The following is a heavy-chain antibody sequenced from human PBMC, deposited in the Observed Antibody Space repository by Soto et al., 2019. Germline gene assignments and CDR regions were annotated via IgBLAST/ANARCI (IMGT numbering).Heavy chain of an antibody. D-gene: IGHD1-1*01. CDR1: GYTLTELS. CDR2: FDPEDGET. V-gene: IGHV1-24*01. CDR3: ATGSYNWTDGGFDP. J-gene: IGHJ5*02. Sequence: QVQLVQSGAEVKKPGASVKVSCKVSGYTLTELSMHWVRQAPGKGLEWMGGFDPEDGETIYAQKFQGRVTTTEDTPTNTAYMELSSLRSGDTAAYYCATGSYNWTDGGFDPWGQGTLVTVSS.